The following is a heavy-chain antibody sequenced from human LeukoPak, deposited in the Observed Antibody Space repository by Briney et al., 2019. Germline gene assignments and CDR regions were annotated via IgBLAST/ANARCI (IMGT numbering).Heavy chain of an antibody. CDR2: IKCKTDGGTT. CDR1: GFAFSNAW. V-gene: IGHV3-15*01. D-gene: IGHD6-13*01. CDR3: TTDLAYSSSWYPRFDP. J-gene: IGHJ5*02. Sequence: GGSLRLSCAASGFAFSNAWMSWVRQAPGKGLEWVGRIKCKTDGGTTDYAAPVKGRFTISRDDSKNTLYLQMNSLKTEDTAVYYCTTDLAYSSSWYPRFDPWGQGTLVTVSS.